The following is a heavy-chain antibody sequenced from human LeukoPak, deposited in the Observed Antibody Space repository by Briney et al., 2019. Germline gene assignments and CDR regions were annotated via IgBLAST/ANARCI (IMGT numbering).Heavy chain of an antibody. J-gene: IGHJ4*02. CDR3: ARDSVGAIEYYFDY. V-gene: IGHV3-7*01. Sequence: GGSLRLSCAASGFTFSSYWMSWVRQAPGKGLEWVANIKQDGSEKYYVDSVKGRFTISRDNAKNSLYLQMNSLRAEDTAVYYCARDSVGAIEYYFDYWGRGTLVTVSS. CDR2: IKQDGSEK. D-gene: IGHD1-26*01. CDR1: GFTFSSYW.